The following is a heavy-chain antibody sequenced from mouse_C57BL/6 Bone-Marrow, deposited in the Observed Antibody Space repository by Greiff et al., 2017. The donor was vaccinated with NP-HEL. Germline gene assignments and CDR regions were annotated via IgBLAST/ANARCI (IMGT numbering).Heavy chain of an antibody. CDR2: INPGSGGT. J-gene: IGHJ4*01. D-gene: IGHD2-1*01. CDR3: ARRGYGNYDYYAMDY. V-gene: IGHV1-54*01. CDR1: GYAFTNYL. Sequence: LQESGAELVRPGTSVKVSCKASGYAFTNYLIEWVKQRPGQGLEWIGVINPGSGGTNYNEKFKGKATLTADKSSSTAYMQLSSLTSEDSAVYFCARRGYGNYDYYAMDYWGQGTSVTVSS.